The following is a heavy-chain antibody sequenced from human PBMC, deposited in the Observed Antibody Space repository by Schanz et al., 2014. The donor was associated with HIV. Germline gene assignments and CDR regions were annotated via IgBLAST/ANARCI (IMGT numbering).Heavy chain of an antibody. CDR3: ARDERYCTGSNCYLYYFDY. D-gene: IGHD2-8*02. V-gene: IGHV3-7*01. J-gene: IGHJ4*02. CDR2: INPDETDK. CDR1: GFTLRNSW. Sequence: EVQLVESGGGLVQPGGSLRLSCEASGFTLRNSWMTWVRQAPGQGLEWVANINPDETDKKYADSVKGRFNISRDNAKNSLYLQMNSLRGEDTAVYYCARDERYCTGSNCYLYYFDYWGQGTLVTVPS.